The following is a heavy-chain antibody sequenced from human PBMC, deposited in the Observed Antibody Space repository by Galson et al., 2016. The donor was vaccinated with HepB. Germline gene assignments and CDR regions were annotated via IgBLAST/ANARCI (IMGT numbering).Heavy chain of an antibody. CDR2: ISNSGTTL. Sequence: SLRLSCAASGFPFRTYSMSWVRPAPGKGLEWVSYISNSGTTLHYADSVKGRFTISRDNAKSSLYLQLNSLRDDDTAVFYCARGGDSVCSSSYPLYGMDVWGQGTTVTVSS. CDR3: ARGGDSVCSSSYPLYGMDV. V-gene: IGHV3-48*02. CDR1: GFPFRTYS. D-gene: IGHD6-13*01. J-gene: IGHJ6*02.